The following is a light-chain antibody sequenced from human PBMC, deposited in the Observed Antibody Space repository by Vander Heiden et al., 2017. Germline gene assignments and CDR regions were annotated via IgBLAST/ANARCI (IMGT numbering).Light chain of an antibody. CDR2: KAS. Sequence: QQKPGKAPKLLIYKASSLERGVPSRFSGSGSGTEFTLTISSLQPDDFATYSCQQENSCSMTFGQGTKVETK. V-gene: IGKV1-5*03. CDR3: QQENSCSMT. J-gene: IGKJ1*01.